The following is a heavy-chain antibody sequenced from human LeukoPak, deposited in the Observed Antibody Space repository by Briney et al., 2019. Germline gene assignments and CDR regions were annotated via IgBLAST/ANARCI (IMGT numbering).Heavy chain of an antibody. CDR1: GFTFSSYS. D-gene: IGHD6-6*01. J-gene: IGHJ4*02. CDR3: AREYSSSSGRSFDY. CDR2: ISSSSSNM. Sequence: GGSLRLSCAASGFTFSSYSMNWVRQAPGKGLEWVSYISSSSSNMYYADSVKGRFTIPRDSAKNSLYLQMNSLRAEDTAVYYCAREYSSSSGRSFDYWGQGTLVIVSS. V-gene: IGHV3-48*01.